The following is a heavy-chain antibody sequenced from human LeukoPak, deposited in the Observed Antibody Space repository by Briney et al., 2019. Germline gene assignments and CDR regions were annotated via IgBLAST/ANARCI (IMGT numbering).Heavy chain of an antibody. CDR2: ISYSGST. V-gene: IGHV4-39*01. CDR3: ARHGGAAAGRNFDY. CDR1: GGSISSNIYY. J-gene: IGHJ4*02. Sequence: SETLSPTCTVSGGSISSNIYYWGWIRQPPGKGLEWIGSISYSGSTYYNPSLKSRVTISVDTSKNQFSLELSSVTATDTAVYYCARHGGAAAGRNFDYWGQGTLVTVSS. D-gene: IGHD6-13*01.